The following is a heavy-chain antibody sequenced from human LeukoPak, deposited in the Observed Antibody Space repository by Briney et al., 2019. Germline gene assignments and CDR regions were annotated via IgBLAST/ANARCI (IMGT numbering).Heavy chain of an antibody. CDR1: GGSISSGGYY. Sequence: SQTLSLTCTVSGGSISSGGYYWSWIRQPPGKGLEWLGYIYYSGSTNYNPSLKSRVTISVDTSKNQFSLKLSSVTAADTAVYYCARVGGSNYYYYGMDVWGQGTTVTVSS. CDR3: ARVGGSNYYYYGMDV. CDR2: IYYSGST. J-gene: IGHJ6*02. D-gene: IGHD3-10*01. V-gene: IGHV4-61*08.